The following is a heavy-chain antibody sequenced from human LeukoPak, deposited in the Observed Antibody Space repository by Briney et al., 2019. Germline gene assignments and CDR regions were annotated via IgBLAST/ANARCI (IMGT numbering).Heavy chain of an antibody. D-gene: IGHD2-2*01. CDR2: ISAYNGNT. V-gene: IGHV1-18*01. Sequence: ASVKVSCKASGYTFTSYGISWVRQAPGQGLEWIGWISAYNGNTNYAQKLQGRVTMTTDTSTSTAYMELRSLRSDDTAVYYCARDYCSSTSCLFDYWGQGTLVTVSS. J-gene: IGHJ4*02. CDR3: ARDYCSSTSCLFDY. CDR1: GYTFTSYG.